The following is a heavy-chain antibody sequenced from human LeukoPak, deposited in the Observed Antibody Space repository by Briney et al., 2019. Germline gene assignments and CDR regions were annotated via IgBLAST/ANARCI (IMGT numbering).Heavy chain of an antibody. Sequence: GGSLRLSCVASGFTFSRYHMNWVRQAPGKGLAWISYISIGSSTIYYADFMKGRFTISRDDAKDSVYLQMNSLTVEDTAVYYCARTYERELDYWGQGILVTVSS. J-gene: IGHJ4*02. D-gene: IGHD1-1*01. CDR3: ARTYERELDY. V-gene: IGHV3-48*01. CDR1: GFTFSRYH. CDR2: ISIGSSTI.